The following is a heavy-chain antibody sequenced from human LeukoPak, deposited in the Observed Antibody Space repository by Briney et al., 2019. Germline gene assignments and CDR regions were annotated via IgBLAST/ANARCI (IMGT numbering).Heavy chain of an antibody. CDR1: GYSFTSYR. J-gene: IGHJ4*02. D-gene: IGHD3-22*01. Sequence: GESLKISCKGSGYSFTSYRIGWVRQMPGKGLEWMGIIYPGDSDTRYSPSFQGQVTISADKSISAAYLQWSSLKASDTAMYYCARRENYDSTPNFDYWGQGTLVTVSS. V-gene: IGHV5-51*01. CDR2: IYPGDSDT. CDR3: ARRENYDSTPNFDY.